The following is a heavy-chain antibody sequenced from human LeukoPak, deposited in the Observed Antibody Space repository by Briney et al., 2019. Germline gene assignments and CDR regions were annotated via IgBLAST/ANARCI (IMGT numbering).Heavy chain of an antibody. CDR2: INTNTGNP. V-gene: IGHV7-4-1*02. J-gene: IGHJ6*02. CDR3: ASGVTAHGDYYYYGMDV. Sequence: ASVKVSCKASGYTFTSYAMNWVRQAPGQGLEWMGWINTNTGNPTYAQGFTGRFVFSLDTSVSTAYLQISSLKAEDTAVYYCASGVTAHGDYYYYGMDVWGQGTTVTVSS. CDR1: GYTFTSYA. D-gene: IGHD5-18*01.